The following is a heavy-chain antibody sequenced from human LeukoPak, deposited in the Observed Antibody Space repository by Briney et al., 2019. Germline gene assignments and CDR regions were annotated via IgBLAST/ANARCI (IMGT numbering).Heavy chain of an antibody. D-gene: IGHD2-2*01. CDR2: IYPGDSDT. J-gene: IGHJ3*02. CDR3: AGPKLDCSSTSCSDDAFDI. V-gene: IGHV5-51*01. CDR1: GYSFTSYW. Sequence: KPGESLKISCKGSGYSFTSYWIGWVRQMPGKGLEWMGIIYPGDSDTRYSPSFQGQVTISADKSISTAYLQWSSLKASDTAMYYCAGPKLDCSSTSCSDDAFDIWGQGTMVTVSS.